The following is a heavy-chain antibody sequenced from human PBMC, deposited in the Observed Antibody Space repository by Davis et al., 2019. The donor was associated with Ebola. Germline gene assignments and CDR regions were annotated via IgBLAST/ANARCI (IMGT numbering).Heavy chain of an antibody. J-gene: IGHJ6*02. CDR1: GFTFSSYW. CDR3: ARQLIAARRAYYYYYGMDV. Sequence: GESLKISCAASGFTFSSYWMSWVRQAPGKGLEWVANIKQDGSENYYVDSVKGRFTISRDNAKNSLYLQMTSLIAEDTAVYYCARQLIAARRAYYYYYGMDVWGQGTTVTVSS. D-gene: IGHD6-6*01. V-gene: IGHV3-7*03. CDR2: IKQDGSEN.